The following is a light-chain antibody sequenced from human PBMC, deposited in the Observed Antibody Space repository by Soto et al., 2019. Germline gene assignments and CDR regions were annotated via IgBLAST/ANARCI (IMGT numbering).Light chain of an antibody. Sequence: HSALTQPASVSGSPGQSITISCTGTSSDVGGYNYVSWYQQNPGKAPKLMIYEVSNRPSGVSNRFSGSKSGNMASLTISGLQAEDEADYYCSSYTINRTYVFGTGTKVTVL. CDR3: SSYTINRTYV. V-gene: IGLV2-14*01. J-gene: IGLJ1*01. CDR1: SSDVGGYNY. CDR2: EVS.